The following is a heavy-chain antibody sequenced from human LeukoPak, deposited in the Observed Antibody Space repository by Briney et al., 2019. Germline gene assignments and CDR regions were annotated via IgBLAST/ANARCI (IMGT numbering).Heavy chain of an antibody. CDR1: GYTFTSYG. CDR2: INPSGGST. V-gene: IGHV1-46*01. Sequence: ASVKVSCKASGYTFTSYGISWVRQAPGQGLEWMGIINPSGGSTSYAQKFQGRVTMTRDTSTSTVYMELSSLRSEDTAVYYCARPRITGTYYYYGMDVWGQGTTVTVSS. CDR3: ARPRITGTYYYYGMDV. J-gene: IGHJ6*02. D-gene: IGHD1-7*01.